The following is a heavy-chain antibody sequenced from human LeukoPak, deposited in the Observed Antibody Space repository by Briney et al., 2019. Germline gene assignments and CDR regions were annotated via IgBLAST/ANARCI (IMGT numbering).Heavy chain of an antibody. J-gene: IGHJ4*02. D-gene: IGHD6-13*01. CDR3: ARRAGYTSSWYYIDY. CDR2: IYPGDSDT. Sequence: GESLKISCKGSAYTFTSYWIGWVRQMPGKGLGWMGIIYPGDSDTRYSPSFQGQVTISADKSINTAYLQWSSLKASDSAMYYCARRAGYTSSWYYIDYWGQGTLVTVSS. CDR1: AYTFTSYW. V-gene: IGHV5-51*01.